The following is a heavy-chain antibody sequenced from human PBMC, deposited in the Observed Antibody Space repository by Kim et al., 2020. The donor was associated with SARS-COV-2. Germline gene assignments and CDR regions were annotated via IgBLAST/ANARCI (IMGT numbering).Heavy chain of an antibody. CDR2: IYYSGST. CDR1: GGSISSGGYY. J-gene: IGHJ6*02. CDR3: ARAPGVVAAAYYYGMDV. D-gene: IGHD2-15*01. V-gene: IGHV4-31*03. Sequence: SETLSLTCTVSGGSISSGGYYWSWIRQHPGKGLEWIGYIYYSGSTYYNPSLKSRVTISVDTSKNQFSLKLSSVTAADTAVYYCARAPGVVAAAYYYGMDVWGQGTTVTVSS.